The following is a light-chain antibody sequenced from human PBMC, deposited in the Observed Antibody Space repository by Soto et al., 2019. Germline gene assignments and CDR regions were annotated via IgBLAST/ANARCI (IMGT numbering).Light chain of an antibody. J-gene: IGKJ1*01. V-gene: IGKV1-39*01. CDR3: KQSFYAPPT. CDR2: EAS. Sequence: DIQVTQSPSSLSASVGDRVTITCRASQNIRTYLTWYQQKPGKAPKLLIYEASDLQSGVPSRFSGSGSGTDFSLTITSLQPEDFATYYCKQSFYAPPTFGQGTKVEIK. CDR1: QNIRTY.